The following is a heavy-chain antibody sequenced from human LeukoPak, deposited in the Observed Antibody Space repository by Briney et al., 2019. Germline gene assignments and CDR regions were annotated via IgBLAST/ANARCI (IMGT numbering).Heavy chain of an antibody. CDR3: ARVLYNWNDPYYFDY. CDR1: GYIFTGYY. Sequence: ASVKVSCKASGYIFTGYYMHWVRQAPGQGLEWMGWINPNSGGTNYAQKLQGRVTMTRDTSISTAYMELSRLRSDDTAVYYCARVLYNWNDPYYFDYWGQGTLVTVSS. D-gene: IGHD1-1*01. J-gene: IGHJ4*02. V-gene: IGHV1-2*02. CDR2: INPNSGGT.